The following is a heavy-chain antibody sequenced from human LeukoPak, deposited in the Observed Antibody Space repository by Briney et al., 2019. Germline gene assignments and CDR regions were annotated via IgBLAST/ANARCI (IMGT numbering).Heavy chain of an antibody. CDR3: AHENYFDY. CDR2: ISGNGAGT. J-gene: IGHJ4*02. V-gene: IGHV3-23*01. Sequence: GGSLRLSCAASGFSFSTYAMSWVRQAPGKGLEWVSTISGNGAGTYYADSVKGRFTISRDNSKNTLYLQMNSLRAEDTAVYYCAHENYFDYWGQGTLVTVSS. CDR1: GFSFSTYA.